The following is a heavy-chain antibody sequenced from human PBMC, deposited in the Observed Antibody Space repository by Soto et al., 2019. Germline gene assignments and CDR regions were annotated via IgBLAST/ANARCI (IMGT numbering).Heavy chain of an antibody. D-gene: IGHD6-19*01. Sequence: ASVKVSFKVSGYTLTELSMHWVRQAPGKGLEWMGSFDPEDGETIYAQKFQGRVTMTEDTSTDTAYMELSSLRSEDTVVYYCATWFLYSSGWYNSANYYYYYGMDGWGQGTTVTVSS. CDR1: GYTLTELS. CDR2: FDPEDGET. J-gene: IGHJ6*02. CDR3: ATWFLYSSGWYNSANYYYYYGMDG. V-gene: IGHV1-24*01.